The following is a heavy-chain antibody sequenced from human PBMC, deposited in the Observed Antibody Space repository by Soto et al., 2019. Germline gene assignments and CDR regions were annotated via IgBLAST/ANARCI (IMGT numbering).Heavy chain of an antibody. CDR3: ARAIEVEAYCGGDCYSYYFDY. CDR2: NNPNSGGT. V-gene: IGHV1-2*04. D-gene: IGHD2-21*02. J-gene: IGHJ4*02. CDR1: GYTFTGYY. Sequence: ASVKVSCKASGYTFTGYYMHWVRQAPGQGLEWMGWNNPNSGGTNYAQKFQGWVTMTRDTSISTAYMELSRLRSDDTAVYYCARAIEVEAYCGGDCYSYYFDYWGQGTLVTVSS.